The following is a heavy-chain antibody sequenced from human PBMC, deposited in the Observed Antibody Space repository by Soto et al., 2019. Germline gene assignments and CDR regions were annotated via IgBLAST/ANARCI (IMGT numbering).Heavy chain of an antibody. Sequence: QVQLQQWGAGLLKPSETLSLTCAVYGGSFSGYYWSWIRQPPGKGLEWIGEINHSGSTNYNPSLKSRVTVSVDSSKNQFSLKLSSVTAADTAVYYCARDYYDSSGRASIDYWGQGPLVTVSS. V-gene: IGHV4-34*01. J-gene: IGHJ4*02. CDR3: ARDYYDSSGRASIDY. D-gene: IGHD3-22*01. CDR2: INHSGST. CDR1: GGSFSGYY.